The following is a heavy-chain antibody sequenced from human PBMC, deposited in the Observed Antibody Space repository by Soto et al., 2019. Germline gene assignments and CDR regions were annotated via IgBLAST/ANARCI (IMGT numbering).Heavy chain of an antibody. Sequence: PSETLSLTCTVSGGSISSAAYYWSWIRQHPGKGLEWIGYISHSGSTYYKPSLKSRVIISVDTSKNQFSLSLTSVTAADTVMYYCAREYTYGSNFFDCWGQGALVTVSS. CDR1: GGSISSAAYY. CDR2: ISHSGST. D-gene: IGHD2-2*02. CDR3: AREYTYGSNFFDC. J-gene: IGHJ4*02. V-gene: IGHV4-31*03.